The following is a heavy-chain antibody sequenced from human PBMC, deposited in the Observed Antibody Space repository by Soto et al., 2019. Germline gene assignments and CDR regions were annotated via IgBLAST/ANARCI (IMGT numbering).Heavy chain of an antibody. V-gene: IGHV4-39*01. J-gene: IGHJ6*01. CDR2: FYYSGST. CDR3: AITLGGNYFGLDV. Sequence: LSLTCTVSGGSISSSTYYWGWIRQPPGKGLEWIGSFYYSGSTDYNPSLKSRVTISVDTSKNQFSLNLSSVTAADTGVYYCAITLGGNYFGLDVWGQGTSVTVSS. CDR1: GGSISSSTYY.